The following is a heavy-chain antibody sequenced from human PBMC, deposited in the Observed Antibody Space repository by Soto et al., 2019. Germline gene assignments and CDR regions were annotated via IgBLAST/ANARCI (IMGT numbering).Heavy chain of an antibody. J-gene: IGHJ4*02. CDR1: GGSISSGGYY. CDR2: IYYSGST. CDR3: ARGPIDYGASSHHDY. V-gene: IGHV4-31*03. Sequence: QVQLQESGPGLVKPSQTLSLTCTVSGGSISSGGYYWSWIRQHPGKGLEWIGYIYYSGSTYYNPSLKSRVTISVDTSKNQCSLKLSSVTAADTAVYYCARGPIDYGASSHHDYWGQGTLVTVSS. D-gene: IGHD4-17*01.